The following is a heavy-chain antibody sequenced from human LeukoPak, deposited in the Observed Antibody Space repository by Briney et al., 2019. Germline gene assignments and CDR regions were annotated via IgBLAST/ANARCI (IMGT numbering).Heavy chain of an antibody. CDR1: GYTFTGYY. Sequence: ASVKVSCKASGYTFTGYYMHWVRQAPGQGLEWMGWINPNSGGTNYAQKFQGRVTMTRDTSISTAYMELSRLRSDDTAVYYCARVRYYDSSGYLLLGYWGQGTLVTVS. D-gene: IGHD3-22*01. CDR2: INPNSGGT. J-gene: IGHJ4*02. V-gene: IGHV1-2*02. CDR3: ARVRYYDSSGYLLLGY.